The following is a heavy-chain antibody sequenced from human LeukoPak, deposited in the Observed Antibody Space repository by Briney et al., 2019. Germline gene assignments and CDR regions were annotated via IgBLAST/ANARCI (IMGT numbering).Heavy chain of an antibody. D-gene: IGHD3-22*01. CDR1: SISSXX. CDR2: IYYSGST. CDR3: ARVSYDSSGYIFDP. J-gene: IGHJ5*02. Sequence: SISSXXXSWXXQPXGXXXXXXXYIYYSGSTNYNPSLKSRVTISVDTSKNQFSLKLSSVTAADTAVYYCARVSYDSSGYIFDPWGQGTLVTVSS. V-gene: IGHV4-59*01.